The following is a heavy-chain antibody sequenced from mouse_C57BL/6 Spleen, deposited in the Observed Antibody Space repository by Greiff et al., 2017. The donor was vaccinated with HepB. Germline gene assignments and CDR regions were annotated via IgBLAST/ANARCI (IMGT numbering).Heavy chain of an antibody. CDR1: GFNIKDDY. J-gene: IGHJ4*01. D-gene: IGHD1-1*01. CDR2: IDPENGDT. V-gene: IGHV14-4*01. Sequence: VQLKESGAELVRPGASVKLSCTASGFNIKDDYMHWVKQRPEQGLEWIGWIDPENGDTENASKFQGKATITADTSSNTAYLQLSSLTSEDTAVYYCTGSRGGAMDYWGQGTSVTVSS. CDR3: TGSRGGAMDY.